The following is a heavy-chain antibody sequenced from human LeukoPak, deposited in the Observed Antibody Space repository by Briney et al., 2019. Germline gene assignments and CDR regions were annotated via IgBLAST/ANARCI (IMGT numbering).Heavy chain of an antibody. V-gene: IGHV1-2*02. D-gene: IGHD2-2*01. Sequence: GASVKVSCTTSGYSFTDYYIHWVRQAPGQGLEWMGWINPNSGATNSAQKFQGRVSMTRDTSINTAFLELNSLISDDTAVYYCTKDSGYCSNTICPKPSFGVFMGPNWFDPWGQGTLVTVSS. CDR3: TKDSGYCSNTICPKPSFGVFMGPNWFDP. CDR1: GYSFTDYY. CDR2: INPNSGAT. J-gene: IGHJ5*02.